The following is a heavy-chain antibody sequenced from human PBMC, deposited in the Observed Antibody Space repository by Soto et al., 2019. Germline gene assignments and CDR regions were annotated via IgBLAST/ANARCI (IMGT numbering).Heavy chain of an antibody. CDR2: IYSGGST. D-gene: IGHD2-15*01. Sequence: GGSLRLSCAASGFTVSSNYMSWVRQAPGKGLEWVSVIYSGGSTYYADSVKGRFTISRDNSKNTLYLQMNSLRAEDTAVYYCARSQRGIVESQTLSNYYYMDVWGKGTTVTVSS. J-gene: IGHJ6*03. CDR1: GFTVSSNY. CDR3: ARSQRGIVESQTLSNYYYMDV. V-gene: IGHV3-66*01.